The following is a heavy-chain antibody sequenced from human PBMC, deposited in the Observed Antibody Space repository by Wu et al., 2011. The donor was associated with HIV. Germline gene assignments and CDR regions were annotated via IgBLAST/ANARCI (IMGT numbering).Heavy chain of an antibody. D-gene: IGHD3-10*01. V-gene: IGHV1-18*04. Sequence: QVHLVQSGAEVKKPGSSVKVSCEGSGGTFRSYAFNWVRQAPGQGLGWMGWISAYNGNTNYAQKLQGRVTMTTDTSTSTAYMELRSLRSDDTAVYYCAREAVDYGSGSYYRSCDYWGQGTLVTRLL. CDR1: GGTFRSYA. J-gene: IGHJ4*02. CDR2: ISAYNGNT. CDR3: AREAVDYGSGSYYRSCDY.